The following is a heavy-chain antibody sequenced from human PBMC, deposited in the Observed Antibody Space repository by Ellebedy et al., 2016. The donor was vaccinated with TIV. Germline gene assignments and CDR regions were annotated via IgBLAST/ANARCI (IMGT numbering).Heavy chain of an antibody. Sequence: PGGSLRLSCAASGFSFRSYWMSWVRQAPGKGLEWVANIYQDGGVQYYVDSVKGRFTISRDNADNSLFLQMNSLRAEDTAVYYCARRGSYGDYAVQINSWLDTWGRGTLVAASS. CDR3: ARRGSYGDYAVQINSWLDT. CDR2: IYQDGGVQ. CDR1: GFSFRSYW. D-gene: IGHD4-17*01. J-gene: IGHJ5*02. V-gene: IGHV3-7*01.